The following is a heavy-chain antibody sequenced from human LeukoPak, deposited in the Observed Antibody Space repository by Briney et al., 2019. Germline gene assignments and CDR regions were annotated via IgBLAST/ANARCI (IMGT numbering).Heavy chain of an antibody. D-gene: IGHD6-19*01. V-gene: IGHV3-21*01. Sequence: GGSLRLSCAASGFTFSSYAMSWVRPAPGKGLEWVSSISSSIYIYYPDSLKGRFTISRNNAKNSLYLHIDSLRAEDTAVYYCARGRVGQWLVDAFDIWGQGTMVTVSS. CDR1: GFTFSSYA. J-gene: IGHJ3*02. CDR2: ISSSIYI. CDR3: ARGRVGQWLVDAFDI.